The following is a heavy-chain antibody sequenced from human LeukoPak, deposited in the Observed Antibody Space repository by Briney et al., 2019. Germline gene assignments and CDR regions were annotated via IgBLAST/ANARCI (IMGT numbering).Heavy chain of an antibody. CDR2: ISGSASNT. V-gene: IGHV3-23*01. D-gene: IGHD2-21*01. CDR1: GFTFSSYA. J-gene: IGHJ4*02. CDR3: ATEKGDSPDY. Sequence: GGSLRLSCAASGFTFSSYAMSWVRQAPGKGLEWVSAISGSASNTYYADSVKGRFTISRDNSKNTLFLQMNSLRAEGTAVYYCATEKGDSPDYWGQGTLVTVSS.